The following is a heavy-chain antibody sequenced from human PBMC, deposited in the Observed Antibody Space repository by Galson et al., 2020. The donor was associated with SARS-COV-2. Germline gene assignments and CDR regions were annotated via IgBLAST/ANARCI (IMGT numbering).Heavy chain of an antibody. V-gene: IGHV3-73*01. D-gene: IGHD1-1*01. J-gene: IGHJ3*02. Sequence: GGSLRLSCAGSGFTFTSSEIHWVRQASGKGLEWVGRIKTKARQYATVYGESGKGRFSISRDDSKNTAYLQMSSLKTEDTARYYCARRNWDDAFDIWGQGTMVNVSS. CDR2: IKTKARQYAT. CDR1: GFTFTSSE. CDR3: ARRNWDDAFDI.